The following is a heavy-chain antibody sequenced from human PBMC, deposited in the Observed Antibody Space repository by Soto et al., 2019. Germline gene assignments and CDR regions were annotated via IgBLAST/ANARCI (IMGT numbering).Heavy chain of an antibody. Sequence: GGSLRLSCAASGFTFRSYAMHWGRQAPGKGLEWVSSISSSSSYIYYADSVKGRFTISRDNAKNSLYLQMNSLRAEDTAVYYCARESPAALDYWGQGTLVTVSS. V-gene: IGHV3-21*01. CDR1: GFTFRSYA. D-gene: IGHD2-2*01. J-gene: IGHJ4*02. CDR3: ARESPAALDY. CDR2: ISSSSSYI.